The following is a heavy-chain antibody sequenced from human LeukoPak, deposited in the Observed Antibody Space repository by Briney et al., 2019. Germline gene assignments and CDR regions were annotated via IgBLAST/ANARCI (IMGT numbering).Heavy chain of an antibody. V-gene: IGHV3-30*03. D-gene: IGHD3-22*01. CDR2: ISYDGSYK. Sequence: GGSLRLSCAASGFTFSSYGMHWVRQAPGKGLEWVAVISYDGSYKYYADSVKGRFTISRDNSKNTLYLQMNSLRAEDTAVYYCARGCFYDRSPYCPFDYWGQGTLVTVSS. CDR3: ARGCFYDRSPYCPFDY. J-gene: IGHJ4*02. CDR1: GFTFSSYG.